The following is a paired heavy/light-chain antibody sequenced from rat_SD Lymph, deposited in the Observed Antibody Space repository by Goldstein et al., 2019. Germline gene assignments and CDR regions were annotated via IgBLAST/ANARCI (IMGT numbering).Light chain of an antibody. Sequence: DIVMTQGALPNPVPSGESASITCQSSKSLLHSNGKTYLNWYLQRPGQSPQLLIYWMSTRASGVSDRFSGSGSGTDFTLKISSVEAEDVGVYYCQQFLEYPLTFGSGTKLEIK. V-gene: IGKV2S6*01. CDR3: QQFLEYPLT. CDR1: KSLLHSNGKTY. J-gene: IGKJ5*01. CDR2: WMS.
Heavy chain of an antibody. CDR3: ARLPRY. J-gene: IGHJ2*01. V-gene: IGHV5-22*01. Sequence: EVQLVESGGGLVQPGRSMKLSCAASGFTFSDYYMAWVRQAPKKGLEWVASISYEGSSTYYGDSVKGRFTISRDNAKSTLYLQMNSLRSEDTATYYCARLPRYWGQGVMVTVSS. CDR2: ISYEGSST. D-gene: IGHD3-8*01. CDR1: GFTFSDYY.